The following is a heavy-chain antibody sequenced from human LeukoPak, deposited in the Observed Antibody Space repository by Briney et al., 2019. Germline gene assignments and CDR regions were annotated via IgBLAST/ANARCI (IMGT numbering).Heavy chain of an antibody. D-gene: IGHD4-23*01. Sequence: PGGSVRLSCAASVLTFSNYEVNWVRHAPGKGRVCVSYISSSGGNTYYADSVKGRFTISRDKAKNSLYLQMNSLRAEDTAVYYCASGDYGGNRRYFDYWGQGTLVTVSS. CDR1: VLTFSNYE. J-gene: IGHJ4*02. V-gene: IGHV3-48*03. CDR3: ASGDYGGNRRYFDY. CDR2: ISSSGGNT.